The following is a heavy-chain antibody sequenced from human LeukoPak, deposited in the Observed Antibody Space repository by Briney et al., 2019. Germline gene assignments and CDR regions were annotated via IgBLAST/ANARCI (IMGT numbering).Heavy chain of an antibody. D-gene: IGHD5-18*01. CDR1: GFTFSSYA. CDR3: ARVEGVTPWYFDY. J-gene: IGHJ4*02. V-gene: IGHV3-30*04. Sequence: TGGSLRLSCAASGFTFSSYAMHWVRQAPGKGLEWVAVISYDGSNKYYADSVKGRFTISRDNSKNTLYLQMNSLRAEDTAVYYCARVEGVTPWYFDYWGQGTLVTVPS. CDR2: ISYDGSNK.